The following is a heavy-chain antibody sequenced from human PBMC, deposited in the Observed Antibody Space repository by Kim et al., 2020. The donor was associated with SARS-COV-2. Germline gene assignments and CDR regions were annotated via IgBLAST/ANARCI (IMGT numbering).Heavy chain of an antibody. D-gene: IGHD3-10*01. J-gene: IGHJ4*02. CDR2: ISSGGGST. V-gene: IGHV3-23*01. CDR3: AKGVGFGEGDY. CDR1: GFTFSSYA. Sequence: GGSLRLSCAASGFTFSSYAMSWVRQAPGKGLEWVSGISSGGGSTYYADSVKGRFTISRDNAKNTLYLQMNSLRAEDTAVYYCAKGVGFGEGDYWGQGTLVTVSS.